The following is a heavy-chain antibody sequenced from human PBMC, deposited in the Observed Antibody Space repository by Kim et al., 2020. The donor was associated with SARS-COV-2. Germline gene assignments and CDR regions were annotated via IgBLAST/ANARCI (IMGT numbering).Heavy chain of an antibody. CDR2: ISWNSGGI. CDR3: AKAVAAGWGYYYGMDV. V-gene: IGHV3-9*01. Sequence: GGSLRLSCAASGFTFGDYAMHWVRQAPGKGLEWVSGISWNSGGIGYADSVKGRFTISRDNAKNSLYLQMNSLRAEDTALYYCAKAVAAGWGYYYGMDVWGQGTTVTVSS. CDR1: GFTFGDYA. J-gene: IGHJ6*02. D-gene: IGHD6-25*01.